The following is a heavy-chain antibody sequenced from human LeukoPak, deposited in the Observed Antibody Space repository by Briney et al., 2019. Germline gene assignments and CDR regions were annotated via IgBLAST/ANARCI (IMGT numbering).Heavy chain of an antibody. J-gene: IGHJ4*02. CDR2: INPSGGST. CDR1: GYTFTSYY. CDR3: ARDRLPLLRSTAARGPSDY. Sequence: ASVKVSCKASGYTFTSYYTHWVRQAPGQGLEWMGIINPSGGSTSYAQKFQGRVTMTRDTSTSTVYMELSSLRSEDTAVYYCARDRLPLLRSTAARGPSDYWGQGTLVTVSS. V-gene: IGHV1-46*01. D-gene: IGHD6-6*01.